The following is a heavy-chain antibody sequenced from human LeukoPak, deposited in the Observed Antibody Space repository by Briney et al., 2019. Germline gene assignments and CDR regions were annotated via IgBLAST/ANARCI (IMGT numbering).Heavy chain of an antibody. D-gene: IGHD1-26*01. Sequence: PGGSLRLSCAASGFTFSSYWMSWVRQAPGKGLEWVANIKQDGSEKYYVDSVKGRFTISRDNAKNSLYLQMKSLRAEDTAVYYCARDTPLGELPGVSDYWGQGTLVTVSS. V-gene: IGHV3-7*01. CDR2: IKQDGSEK. J-gene: IGHJ4*02. CDR1: GFTFSSYW. CDR3: ARDTPLGELPGVSDY.